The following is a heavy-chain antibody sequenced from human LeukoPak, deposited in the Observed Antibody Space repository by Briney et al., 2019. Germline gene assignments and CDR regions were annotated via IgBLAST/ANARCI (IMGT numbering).Heavy chain of an antibody. CDR1: GFPFSPIW. J-gene: IGHJ4*02. V-gene: IGHV3-7*01. Sequence: GGSLRLSCVASGFPFSPIWMRWVGQAPGKGLEWLAMIKQSVTETHYVDSVRGRFTISRDIAKNSLYLQMNSPKADDTAVYYCASLDTALIQTGGYWGRGTLVTVSS. D-gene: IGHD5-18*01. CDR3: ASLDTALIQTGGY. CDR2: IKQSVTET.